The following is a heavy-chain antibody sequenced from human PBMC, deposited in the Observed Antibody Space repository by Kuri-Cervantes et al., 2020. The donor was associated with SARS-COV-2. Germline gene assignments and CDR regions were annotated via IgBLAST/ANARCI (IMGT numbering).Heavy chain of an antibody. V-gene: IGHV3-21*04. J-gene: IGHJ4*02. CDR1: GFTFSSYS. D-gene: IGHD3-10*01. CDR3: AKDLNSITMVRGVISGTFDY. Sequence: GESLKISCAASGFTFSSYSMNWVRQAPGKGLEWVSSISSSSSYIYYADSVKGRFTISRDNAKNSLYLQMNSLRAEDTAVYYCAKDLNSITMVRGVISGTFDYWGQGTLVTVSS. CDR2: ISSSSSYI.